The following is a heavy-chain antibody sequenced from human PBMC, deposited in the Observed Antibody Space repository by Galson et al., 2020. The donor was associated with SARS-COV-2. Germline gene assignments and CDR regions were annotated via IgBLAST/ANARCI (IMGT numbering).Heavy chain of an antibody. CDR3: ARGLMIGGSFYGMDV. CDR2: INHTGGT. CDR1: GGSFSNIY. Sequence: SQTLSLTCAVYGGSFSNIYWTWIRQPPEKGLEWIGEINHTGGTNYNPSLKSRVTISVDTSKNQFSLRVRSVTAADTAGYYCARGLMIGGSFYGMDVWGLGTTVTVSS. J-gene: IGHJ6*02. V-gene: IGHV4-34*01. D-gene: IGHD3-22*01.